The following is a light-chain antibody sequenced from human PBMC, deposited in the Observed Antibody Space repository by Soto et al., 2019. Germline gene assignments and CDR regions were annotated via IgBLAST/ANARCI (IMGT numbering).Light chain of an antibody. CDR2: GAS. CDR3: QQSYSSPRT. J-gene: IGKJ4*01. CDR1: QSITTY. Sequence: DIQMTQSPSSLSASVGDRVTITCRASQSITTYLNWYQQKPGTAPRLLIYGASSLQSGVPSTFSGSGSGTDFALTITSLQPEDFATYYRQQSYSSPRTFGGGTKVEIK. V-gene: IGKV1-39*01.